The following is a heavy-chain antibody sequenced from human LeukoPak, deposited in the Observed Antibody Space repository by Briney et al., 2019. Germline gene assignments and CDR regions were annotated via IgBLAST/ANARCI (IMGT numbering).Heavy chain of an antibody. CDR2: IKQDGSEK. D-gene: IGHD6-19*01. CDR3: ASGGYSSGWYYFDY. V-gene: IGHV3-7*01. J-gene: IGHJ4*02. Sequence: GGFLRLSCAASGFTFSSYWMSWVRQAPGKGLEWVANIKQDGSEKYYVDSVKGRFTISRDNAKNSLYLQMNSLRAEDTAVYYCASGGYSSGWYYFDYWGQGTLVTVSS. CDR1: GFTFSSYW.